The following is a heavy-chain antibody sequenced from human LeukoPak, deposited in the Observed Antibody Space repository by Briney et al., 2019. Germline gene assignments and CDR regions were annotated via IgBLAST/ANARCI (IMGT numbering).Heavy chain of an antibody. D-gene: IGHD2-21*02. V-gene: IGHV1-2*02. Sequence: ASVKVSCKASGYTFTNYYIHWVRQAPGQGLEWVRWIKPNTGATHYSKRFQGRVTMTRDTSVSTAYMELTSLRSDDTAVYFCAREFRVVMTAFLDYWGQGTLVIVSS. CDR3: AREFRVVMTAFLDY. CDR1: GYTFTNYY. J-gene: IGHJ4*02. CDR2: IKPNTGAT.